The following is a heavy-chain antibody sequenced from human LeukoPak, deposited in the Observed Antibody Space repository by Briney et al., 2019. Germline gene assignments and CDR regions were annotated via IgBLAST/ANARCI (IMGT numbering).Heavy chain of an antibody. D-gene: IGHD4-23*01. J-gene: IGHJ4*02. CDR3: ANDHYYGGNSILY. V-gene: IGHV3-30*18. CDR2: ISYDGSNK. CDR1: GFTFSSYG. Sequence: PGGSLRLSCAASGFTFSSYGMHWVRQAPGKGLEWVAVISYDGSNKYYADSVKGRFTISRDNSKNTLYLQMNSLRAEDTAVYYCANDHYYGGNSILYWGQGTLVTVSS.